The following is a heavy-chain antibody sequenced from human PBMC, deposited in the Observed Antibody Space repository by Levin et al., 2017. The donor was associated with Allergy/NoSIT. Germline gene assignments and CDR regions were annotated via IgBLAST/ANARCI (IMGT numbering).Heavy chain of an antibody. J-gene: IGHJ3*02. CDR1: GDSVSSNIAA. Sequence: RTSETLSLTCAISGDSVSSNIAAWNWIRQSPSRGLEWLGRTYYRSKWYSDYAVSVKSRITVNPDTSKNQVSLQLKSVTPEDTAVYYCARDQGIAAAGATADAFDIWGQGTMVTISS. CDR2: TYYRSKWYS. V-gene: IGHV6-1*01. D-gene: IGHD6-13*01. CDR3: ARDQGIAAAGATADAFDI.